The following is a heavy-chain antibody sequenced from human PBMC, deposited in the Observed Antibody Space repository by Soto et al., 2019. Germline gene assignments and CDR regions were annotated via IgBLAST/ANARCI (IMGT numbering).Heavy chain of an antibody. D-gene: IGHD3-16*01. CDR1: GVSCRSYS. V-gene: IGHV3-30*18. J-gene: IGHJ4*02. Sequence: GGPLRLSCAVAGVSCRSYSMHWVRHTPVKGLEWVAIISSGGRNKYYADSVKGRFTISRDNSKHTLHLEMNSLRAEDTAVYFCAKDGEHFATRAYCDYWGKGTRVTVSS. CDR3: AKDGEHFATRAYCDY. CDR2: ISSGGRNK.